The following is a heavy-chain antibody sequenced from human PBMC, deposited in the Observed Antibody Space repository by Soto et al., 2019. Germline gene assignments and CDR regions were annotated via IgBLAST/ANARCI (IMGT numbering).Heavy chain of an antibody. Sequence: KASETLSLTCTVSGGSISSYYWSWIRQPAGKGLEWIGRIYTSGSTNYNPSLKSRVTMSVDTSKNQFSLKLSSVTAADTAVYYCARDPGGYSYGSYYFDYWGQGTLVTVSS. D-gene: IGHD5-18*01. CDR1: GGSISSYY. CDR2: IYTSGST. CDR3: ARDPGGYSYGSYYFDY. J-gene: IGHJ4*02. V-gene: IGHV4-4*07.